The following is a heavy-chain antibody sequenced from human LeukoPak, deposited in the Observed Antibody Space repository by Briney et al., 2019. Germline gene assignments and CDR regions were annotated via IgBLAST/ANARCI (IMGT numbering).Heavy chain of an antibody. Sequence: PSETLSLTCAVSGGSISSYNWWSWVRQPPGKGLEWIGEIYHSGSTNYNPSLKSRVTISVDTSKKQVSLKLNSVTAADTAVYYCAMGDSSGPFDYWGQGTLVTVSS. CDR1: GGSISSYNW. V-gene: IGHV4-4*02. CDR3: AMGDSSGPFDY. J-gene: IGHJ4*02. D-gene: IGHD3-22*01. CDR2: IYHSGST.